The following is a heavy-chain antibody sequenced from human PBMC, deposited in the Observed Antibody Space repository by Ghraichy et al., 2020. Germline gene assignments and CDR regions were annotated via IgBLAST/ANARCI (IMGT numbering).Heavy chain of an antibody. CDR2: INAGNGNT. J-gene: IGHJ4*02. Sequence: VKVSCKASGYTFKSYNMHWVRQAPGQRLEWMGWINAGNGNTKYSQKLQGRVTITRDTSATTVYMELSRVRSEDTAVYYCARDFPPPGWYTMGPGDYWGQGTLVTVSS. CDR3: ARDFPPPGWYTMGPGDY. CDR1: GYTFKSYN. V-gene: IGHV1-3*01. D-gene: IGHD6-19*01.